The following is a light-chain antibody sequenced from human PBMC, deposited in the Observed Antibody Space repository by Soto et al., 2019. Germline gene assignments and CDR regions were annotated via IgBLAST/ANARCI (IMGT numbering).Light chain of an antibody. Sequence: QSVLTQLPSVSGAPGQRVAISCTGNNSNLGAGYDVHWYQQLPGAAPKLVIFGNRNRPSGVPERFSGSKSGTSASLAITGLQAEDEADYYCQAYDYSLTASVFGGGTKLTVL. V-gene: IGLV1-40*01. CDR2: GNR. J-gene: IGLJ3*02. CDR3: QAYDYSLTASV. CDR1: NSNLGAGYD.